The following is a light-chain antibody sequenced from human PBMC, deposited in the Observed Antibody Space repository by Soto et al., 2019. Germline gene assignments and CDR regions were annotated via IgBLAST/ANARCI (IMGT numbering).Light chain of an antibody. Sequence: QPVLTQSPSASASLGASVELTCTLSSAHSGYAIAWHQQQPEKGPRYLMKLNSDGSHDKGDGIPDRFSGSSSGAERYLTISSLQSEDEADYYCQTWGAGFHWVFGGGTKVTVL. CDR3: QTWGAGFHWV. V-gene: IGLV4-69*01. CDR1: SAHSGYA. CDR2: LNSDGSH. J-gene: IGLJ3*02.